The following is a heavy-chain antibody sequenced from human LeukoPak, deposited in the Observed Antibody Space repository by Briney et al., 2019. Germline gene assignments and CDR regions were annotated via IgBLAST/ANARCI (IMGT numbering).Heavy chain of an antibody. CDR1: AGSISSHY. Sequence: SETLSLTCSVSAGSISSHYWSWIRQPPGKGLEWIGYIYYSGTTNYNPSLKSRVTISVDTSKNQFSLKLSSVTAADTAVYYCARGVYIAAAGTNGMDVWGQGTTVTVSS. V-gene: IGHV4-59*11. J-gene: IGHJ6*02. CDR2: IYYSGTT. D-gene: IGHD6-13*01. CDR3: ARGVYIAAAGTNGMDV.